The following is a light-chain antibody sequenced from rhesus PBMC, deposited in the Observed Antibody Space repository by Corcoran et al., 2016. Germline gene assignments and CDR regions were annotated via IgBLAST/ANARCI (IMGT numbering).Light chain of an antibody. CDR2: RAS. J-gene: IGKJ2*01. CDR1: QGISNW. Sequence: DIQMTQSPSSLSASVGDRVTITCRASQGISNWLAWYQQKPGKAPKLLNYRASNLETGVPSRFSGSGSGTDFTLTISSMQPEDIATYYCQQHDNSPYSFGQGTKVEIK. V-gene: IGKV1-69*01. CDR3: QQHDNSPYS.